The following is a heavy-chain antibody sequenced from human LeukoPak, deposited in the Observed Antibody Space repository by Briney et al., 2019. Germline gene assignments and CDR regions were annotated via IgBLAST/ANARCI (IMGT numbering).Heavy chain of an antibody. J-gene: IGHJ4*02. CDR2: IYPGHSDT. D-gene: IGHD2-15*01. Sequence: GESLKISCRGSGYSFTTYWIGLVRQMPGKGLEWMGIIYPGHSDTRYSPSFQGQVTMSADKSINTAYLQWSSLKASDTAMYYCARRQGCSSSSCPPDSWGQGTLVTVSS. CDR1: GYSFTTYW. V-gene: IGHV5-51*01. CDR3: ARRQGCSSSSCPPDS.